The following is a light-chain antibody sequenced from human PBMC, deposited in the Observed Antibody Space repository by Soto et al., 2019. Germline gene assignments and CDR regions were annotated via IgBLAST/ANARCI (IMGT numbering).Light chain of an antibody. CDR1: QGIGSY. J-gene: IGKJ4*01. V-gene: IGKV1-9*01. CDR2: AAS. CDR3: QQYGDWPLT. Sequence: IQLTQSPSSLSASVGDRVTITCRASQGIGSYLAWYQQKPGEAPKLLIFAASTLQSGVPSRFSGSGSGTDFTLTISSLQSEDFAVYYCQQYGDWPLTFGGGTKVDIK.